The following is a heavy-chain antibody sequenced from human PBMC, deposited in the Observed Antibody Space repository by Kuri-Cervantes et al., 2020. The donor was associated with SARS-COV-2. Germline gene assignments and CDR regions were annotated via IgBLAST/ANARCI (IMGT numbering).Heavy chain of an antibody. CDR3: AREGIAVAGTFD. J-gene: IGHJ4*02. CDR1: GFTFSSYA. CDR2: ISYDGSNK. Sequence: GGSLRLSCAASGFTFSSYAMHWVRQAPGKGLEWVAVISYDGSNKYYADSVEGRFTISRDNSKNTLYLQMNSLRAEDTAVYYCAREGIAVAGTFDWGQGTLVTVSS. D-gene: IGHD6-19*01. V-gene: IGHV3-30-3*01.